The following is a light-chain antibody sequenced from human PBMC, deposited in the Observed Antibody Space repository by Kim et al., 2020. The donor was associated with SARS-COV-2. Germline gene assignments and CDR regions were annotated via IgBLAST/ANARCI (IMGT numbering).Light chain of an antibody. V-gene: IGKV3-15*01. Sequence: GPPGGRATLSCRASQSVSDNLAWYQQKSGQAPRLLIYAASTRATGVPARFSGSGSGTEFTLTISSLQSEDFAVYYCQQYNNWITFGQGTRLEIK. J-gene: IGKJ5*01. CDR1: QSVSDN. CDR3: QQYNNWIT. CDR2: AAS.